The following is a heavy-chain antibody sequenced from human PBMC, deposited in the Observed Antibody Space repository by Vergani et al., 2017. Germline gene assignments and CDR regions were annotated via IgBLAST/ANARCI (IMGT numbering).Heavy chain of an antibody. V-gene: IGHV4-59*01. D-gene: IGHD3-22*01. J-gene: IGHJ3*02. CDR2: IYYSGST. CDR3: ARESGSYYYDSSVYYTDDAFDI. Sequence: QVQLQESGPGLVKPSETLSLTCTVSGGSISSYYWSWIRQPPGKGLEWIGYIYYSGSTNYNPSLKSRVTISVDTSKNQFSLKLSSVTAADTAVYYCARESGSYYYDSSVYYTDDAFDIWGQGTMVTVSS. CDR1: GGSISSYY.